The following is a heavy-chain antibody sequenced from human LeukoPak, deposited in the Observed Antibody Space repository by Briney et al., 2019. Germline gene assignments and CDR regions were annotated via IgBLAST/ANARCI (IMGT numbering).Heavy chain of an antibody. Sequence: NPSETLSLTCTVSGGSISSYYWSWIRQPPGKGLEWIGYIYYSGGTNYNPSLKSRVTISVDTSKNQFSLKLSSVTAADTAVYYCASHPTVTTGFDYWGQGTLVTVSS. CDR3: ASHPTVTTGFDY. V-gene: IGHV4-59*01. D-gene: IGHD4-17*01. J-gene: IGHJ4*02. CDR2: IYYSGGT. CDR1: GGSISSYY.